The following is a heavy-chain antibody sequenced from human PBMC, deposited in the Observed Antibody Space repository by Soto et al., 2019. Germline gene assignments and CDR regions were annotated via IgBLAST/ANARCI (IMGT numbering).Heavy chain of an antibody. CDR2: IVPIVDTS. V-gene: IGHV1-69*12. D-gene: IGHD2-15*01. Sequence: QVQLVQSGAEVRQPASSVKVSCKTSGGTFSSYAISWVRQAPGQGLEWMGGIVPIVDTSTYAQKFQGRVTITADESTSTVYMELSSLRSDDTAVYYCVRVVAIPGDLDNWGQGTLVTVSS. J-gene: IGHJ4*02. CDR1: GGTFSSYA. CDR3: VRVVAIPGDLDN.